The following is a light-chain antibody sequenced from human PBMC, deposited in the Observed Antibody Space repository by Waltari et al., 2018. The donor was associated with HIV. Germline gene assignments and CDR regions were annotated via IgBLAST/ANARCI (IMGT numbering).Light chain of an antibody. CDR3: SSYAGRYTVV. V-gene: IGLV2-11*01. CDR2: GVT. J-gene: IGLJ2*01. CDR1: SSDVGAYDY. Sequence: QSALTQPRSVSGSPGQSVTISCTGTSSDVGAYDYVSWYQQYPGKAPKFILYGVTKRPSGIPDRFSGSKSGSTASLTISGPQAEDEADYFCSSYAGRYTVVFGGGTKLTVL.